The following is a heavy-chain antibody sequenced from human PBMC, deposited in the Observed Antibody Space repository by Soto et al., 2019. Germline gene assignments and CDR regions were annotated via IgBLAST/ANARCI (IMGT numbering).Heavy chain of an antibody. Sequence: QVQLVESGGGVVQPGRSLRLSCAASGFIFRNYGMHWVRQAPGKGLGWVAVISYDGNTEYYEDSVKGRFTVSRDNSKNTQYLQMNSLRVEDTELYYCEKRGGTHWYTIDYWGQGTLVTVSS. CDR3: EKRGGTHWYTIDY. D-gene: IGHD6-13*01. V-gene: IGHV3-30*18. CDR1: GFIFRNYG. CDR2: ISYDGNTE. J-gene: IGHJ4*02.